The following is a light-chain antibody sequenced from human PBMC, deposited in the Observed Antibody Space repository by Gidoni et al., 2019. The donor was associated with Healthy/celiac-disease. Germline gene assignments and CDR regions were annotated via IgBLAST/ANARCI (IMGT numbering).Light chain of an antibody. V-gene: IGLV3-21*04. CDR3: QVWDSSSDLVV. CDR1: NIGSKS. J-gene: IGLJ2*01. Sequence: SYVLTHPPSVSVAPGKTARITCGGNNIGSKSVHWYQQKPGQAPVLVIYYDSDRPSGIPERFSGSNSGNKATLTISRVEDGDEADYYCQVWDSSSDLVVFGGGTKLTVL. CDR2: YDS.